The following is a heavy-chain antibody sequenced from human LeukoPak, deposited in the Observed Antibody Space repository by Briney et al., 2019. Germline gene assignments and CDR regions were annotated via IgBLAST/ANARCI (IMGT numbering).Heavy chain of an antibody. J-gene: IGHJ4*02. CDR3: AKTLVATTYYFDY. V-gene: IGHV3-23*01. Sequence: GGSLRLSCAASGFTFSTFAMSWVRQAPGKGLEWVSSISGSGGSPYYADSVKGRFTISRDNSKNTLYLQMNSLRAEDTAVYYCAKTLVATTYYFDYWGQGTLVTVSS. CDR1: GFTFSTFA. CDR2: ISGSGGSP. D-gene: IGHD5-12*01.